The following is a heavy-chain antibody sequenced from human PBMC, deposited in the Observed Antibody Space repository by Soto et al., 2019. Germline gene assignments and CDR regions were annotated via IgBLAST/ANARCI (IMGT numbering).Heavy chain of an antibody. V-gene: IGHV4-61*01. D-gene: IGHD4-17*01. CDR3: ARGAGDSTTYYYYYYGMDV. J-gene: IGHJ6*02. Sequence: SQTLSLTCSVSGGSVCSGKYYWSRIRQPPGKGLEWIGYIYYTGSTNYNPSLKSRVTISVDRSKNQFSLKLSSVTAADTAVYYCARGAGDSTTYYYYYYGMDVWGQGTTVTVSS. CDR2: IYYTGST. CDR1: GGSVCSGKYY.